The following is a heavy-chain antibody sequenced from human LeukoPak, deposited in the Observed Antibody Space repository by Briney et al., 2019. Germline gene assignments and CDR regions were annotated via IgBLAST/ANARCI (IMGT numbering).Heavy chain of an antibody. CDR3: ARYVWGSYPTFEDY. CDR2: INHSGST. CDR1: GGSFSGYY. V-gene: IGHV4-34*01. J-gene: IGHJ4*02. D-gene: IGHD3-16*02. Sequence: PSETLSLTCAVYGGSFSGYYWSWIRQPPGKGLEWIREINHSGSTNYNPSLKSRVTISVDTSKNQFSLKLSSVTAADTAVYYCARYVWGSYPTFEDYWGQGTLVTVSS.